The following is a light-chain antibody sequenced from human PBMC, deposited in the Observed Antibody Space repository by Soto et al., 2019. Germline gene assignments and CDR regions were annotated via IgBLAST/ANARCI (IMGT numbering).Light chain of an antibody. CDR1: QSIKTW. Sequence: DIQMTQSPSALSASVGDRVTITCRASQSIKTWLAWYQRKPGRAPNLLIYDASSLQSGVPSRFSGSGSGTEFTLTISSLQPDDSATYYGQQYESYSWTFGQGTKVDIK. V-gene: IGKV1-5*01. CDR3: QQYESYSWT. J-gene: IGKJ1*01. CDR2: DAS.